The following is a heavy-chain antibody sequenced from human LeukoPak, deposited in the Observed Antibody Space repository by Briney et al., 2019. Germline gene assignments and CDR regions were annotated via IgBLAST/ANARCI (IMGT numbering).Heavy chain of an antibody. D-gene: IGHD6-19*01. CDR3: ARGPAYSSGWYGDYYYYMDV. CDR2: IIHIFGTA. CDR1: GGTFSSYD. V-gene: IGHV1-69*13. Sequence: SVKVSCKASGGTFSSYDISWVRQASGQGLEWMGGIIHIFGTANYAQKFQGRVTITADESTSTAYMELSSLRSEDTAVYYCARGPAYSSGWYGDYYYYMDVWAKGPRSPSP. J-gene: IGHJ6*03.